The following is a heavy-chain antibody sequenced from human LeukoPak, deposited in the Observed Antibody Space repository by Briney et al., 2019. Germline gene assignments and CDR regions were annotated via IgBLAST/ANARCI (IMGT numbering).Heavy chain of an antibody. V-gene: IGHV3-23*01. CDR1: GFTFSSYA. CDR2: ISGSGGST. D-gene: IGHD2-8*01. CDR3: AKEVEGLTVSINWFDP. Sequence: GGSLRLSYAASGFTFSSYAMSWVRQAPGKGLEWVSAISGSGGSTYYADSVKGRFTISRDNSKNTLYLQMNSLRAEDTAVYYCAKEVEGLTVSINWFDPWGQGTLVTVSS. J-gene: IGHJ5*02.